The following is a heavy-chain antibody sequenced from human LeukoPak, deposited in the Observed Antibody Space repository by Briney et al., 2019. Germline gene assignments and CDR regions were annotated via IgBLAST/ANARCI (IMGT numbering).Heavy chain of an antibody. Sequence: GESLKISCKGSGYSFTNYWIAWVRPMPGKGLEWMGIIYPDDSDTRYSPSFQGQVTISADKSISTAYLQWSSLKASDTAVYYCARIWLRAFDIWGQGTMVTVSS. D-gene: IGHD3-16*01. CDR3: ARIWLRAFDI. CDR1: GYSFTNYW. CDR2: IYPDDSDT. J-gene: IGHJ3*02. V-gene: IGHV5-51*01.